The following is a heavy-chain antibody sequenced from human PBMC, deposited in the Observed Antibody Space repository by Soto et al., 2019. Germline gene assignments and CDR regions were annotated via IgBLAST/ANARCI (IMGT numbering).Heavy chain of an antibody. CDR2: INHSGST. V-gene: IGHV4-34*01. Sequence: LETLCLTCAVYGGSFSCYYWSWIRQPPGKGLEWIGEINHSGSTNYNPSLKSRVTISVDTSKNQFSLKLSSVTAADTAVYYCAREWGYITTSAFDIWGQGTMVTVSS. D-gene: IGHD1-26*01. CDR1: GGSFSCYY. J-gene: IGHJ3*02. CDR3: AREWGYITTSAFDI.